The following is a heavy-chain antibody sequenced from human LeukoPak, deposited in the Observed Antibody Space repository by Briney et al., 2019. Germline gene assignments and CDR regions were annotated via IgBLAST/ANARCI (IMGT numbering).Heavy chain of an antibody. CDR2: ISGSGGST. V-gene: IGHV3-23*01. CDR3: ALSTPIMGYYSDMDV. Sequence: PGGSLRLSCAASGFTFSSYGMSWVRQAPGQGLEWVSAISGSGGSTYYADSVKGRFTISRDNSKNTAYLQMHSVRVEETAVYYCALSTPIMGYYSDMDVWGQGTTVTVSS. D-gene: IGHD3-10*01. CDR1: GFTFSSYG. J-gene: IGHJ6*02.